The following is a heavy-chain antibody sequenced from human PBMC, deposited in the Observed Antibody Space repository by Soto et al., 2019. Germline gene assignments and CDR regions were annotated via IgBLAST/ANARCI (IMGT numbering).Heavy chain of an antibody. J-gene: IGHJ4*02. CDR3: ANIIRSGSKPLLGPPFDY. V-gene: IGHV3-30*18. Sequence: PGGSLRLSCAASGFTFSSYGMHWVRQAPGKGLEWVAVISYDGSNKYYADSVKGRFTISRDNSKNTLYLQMNSLRAEDTAVYYCANIIRSGSKPLLGPPFDYWGQGTLVTVSS. CDR2: ISYDGSNK. CDR1: GFTFSSYG. D-gene: IGHD3-10*01.